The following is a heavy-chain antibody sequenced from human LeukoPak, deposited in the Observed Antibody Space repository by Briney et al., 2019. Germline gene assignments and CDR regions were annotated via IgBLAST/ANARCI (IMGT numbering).Heavy chain of an antibody. D-gene: IGHD4-17*01. CDR2: VYNTGSS. V-gene: IGHV4-34*01. CDR3: ARKTVTNWFDP. Sequence: SETLSLTCAVYGGSFSGYYWDWIRQPPGKGLEWIGSVYNTGSSYYNGAFKSRATISIDTSKNLFSLKLKSVTAADTAMYYCARKTVTNWFDPWGQGTLVTVSS. CDR1: GGSFSGYY. J-gene: IGHJ5*02.